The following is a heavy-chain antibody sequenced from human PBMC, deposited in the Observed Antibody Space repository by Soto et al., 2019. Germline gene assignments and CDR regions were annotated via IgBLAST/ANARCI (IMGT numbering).Heavy chain of an antibody. CDR3: ARDSPPNYYDSSGYYSDAFDI. J-gene: IGHJ3*02. V-gene: IGHV3-33*01. Sequence: GGSLRLSCAASGFTFSSYGMHCDRQAPDKGREWVAVIWYDGSNKYYADSVKGRFTISRDNSKNTLYLQMNSLRAEDTAVYYCARDSPPNYYDSSGYYSDAFDIWGQGT. D-gene: IGHD3-22*01. CDR2: IWYDGSNK. CDR1: GFTFSSYG.